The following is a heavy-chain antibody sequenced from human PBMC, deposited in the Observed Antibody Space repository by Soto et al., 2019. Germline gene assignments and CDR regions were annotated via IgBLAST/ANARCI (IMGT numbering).Heavy chain of an antibody. CDR3: AKDLTVVVVAATHFDY. Sequence: GGSLRLSCAASGFTFSSYAMSWVRQAPGKGLEWVSAISGSGGSTYYADSVKGRFTISRDNSKNTLYLQMNSLRAEDTAVYYCAKDLTVVVVAATHFDYWGQGTLVTSPQ. V-gene: IGHV3-23*01. D-gene: IGHD2-15*01. CDR1: GFTFSSYA. J-gene: IGHJ4*02. CDR2: ISGSGGST.